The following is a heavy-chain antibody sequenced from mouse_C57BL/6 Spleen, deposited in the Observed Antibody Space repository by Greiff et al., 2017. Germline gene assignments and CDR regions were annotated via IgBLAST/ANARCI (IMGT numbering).Heavy chain of an antibody. CDR2: IDPSDSYT. J-gene: IGHJ2*01. D-gene: IGHD1-1*01. Sequence: QVQLQQPGAELVKPGASVKLSCKASGYTFTSYWMQWVKQRPGQGLEWIGEIDPSDSYTNYNQKFKGKATLTVDTSSSTAYMQLSSLTSEDSAVYYCARHYGSNSDYWGQGTTLTVSS. V-gene: IGHV1-50*01. CDR3: ARHYGSNSDY. CDR1: GYTFTSYW.